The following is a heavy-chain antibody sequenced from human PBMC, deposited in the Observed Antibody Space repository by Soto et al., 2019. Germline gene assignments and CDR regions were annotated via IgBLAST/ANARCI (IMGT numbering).Heavy chain of an antibody. J-gene: IGHJ4*03. CDR1: GFTVGSHY. Sequence: EVQVVETGGGLIQPGGSLRLSCAASGFTVGSHYLGWVRQAPGVGLEWVSVIYRGGSTYYADSVKGRFTISRDNSKNTLYLQMNSLRAEDTAVVYCVRDRGVWGQGTQVTVSS. V-gene: IGHV3-53*02. CDR2: IYRGGST. CDR3: VRDRGV.